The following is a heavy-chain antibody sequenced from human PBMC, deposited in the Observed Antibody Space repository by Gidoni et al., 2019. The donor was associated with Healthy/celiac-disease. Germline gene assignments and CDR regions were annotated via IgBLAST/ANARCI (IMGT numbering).Heavy chain of an antibody. D-gene: IGHD3-10*01. J-gene: IGHJ3*02. CDR2: ISAYNGNT. CDR1: GYTCTSYG. V-gene: IGHV1-18*01. Sequence: QVQLVQSGAEVKKPGASVKVSCKASGYTCTSYGISWVRQAPGQGLEWMGWISAYNGNTNSAQKLQGRVTMTTDTSTSTAYMELRSLRSDDTAVYYCARAMVRGVIIPVDAFDIWGQGTMVTVSS. CDR3: ARAMVRGVIIPVDAFDI.